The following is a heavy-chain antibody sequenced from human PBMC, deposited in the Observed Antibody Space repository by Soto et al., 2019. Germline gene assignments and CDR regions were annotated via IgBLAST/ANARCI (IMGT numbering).Heavy chain of an antibody. D-gene: IGHD3-3*01. J-gene: IGHJ4*02. CDR3: ARSYYDFWRGYNVFVAY. CDR1: GYTFTRYG. V-gene: IGHV1-18*01. CDR2: ISGYNGHT. Sequence: QVQLVQSGGEVKKPGASVKVSCKASGYTFTRYGLNWVRQAPGQGLEWMGWISGYNGHTNYAQKLQGRVTMTTDTSTSTAHMELRNLGSDDTAVYYCARSYYDFWRGYNVFVAYWGQGTLVTVSS.